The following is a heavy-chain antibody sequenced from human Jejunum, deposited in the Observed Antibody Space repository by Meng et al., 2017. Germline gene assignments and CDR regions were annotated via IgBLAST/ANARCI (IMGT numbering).Heavy chain of an antibody. CDR3: ARVQGDVYDNDAYYSYFAY. Sequence: QGQLQEWGPGLVKPSGTPSLTCTVSGGSISNWWSWVRQPPGKGLEWIGDIYHSGTTNYNPSLQSRVTISVDKSENQFSLKLRSVTAADTAVYYCARVQGDVYDNDAYYSYFAYWGPGALVTVSS. CDR1: GGSISNW. V-gene: IGHV4-4*02. CDR2: IYHSGTT. D-gene: IGHD3-22*01. J-gene: IGHJ4*02.